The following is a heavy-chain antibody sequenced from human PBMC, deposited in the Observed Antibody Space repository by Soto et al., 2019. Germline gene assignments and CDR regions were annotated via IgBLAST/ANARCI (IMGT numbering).Heavy chain of an antibody. CDR3: AGGRIGTSRDY. V-gene: IGHV4-30-2*01. CDR1: GGSISSGGYS. Sequence: QLQLQESGSGLVKPSQTLSLTCAVSGGSISSGGYSWSWIRHPPGKGLEWIGYIYHSGSTYYNPSRKSRVTIAVDRSKNQFSLKLSSVAAAVTAVYYCAGGRIGTSRDYWCPGTLVTVSS. CDR2: IYHSGST. D-gene: IGHD2-2*01. J-gene: IGHJ4*02.